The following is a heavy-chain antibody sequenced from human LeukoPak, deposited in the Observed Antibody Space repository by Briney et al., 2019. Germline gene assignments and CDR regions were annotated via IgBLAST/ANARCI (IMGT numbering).Heavy chain of an antibody. CDR1: GFTFDDYA. V-gene: IGHV3-9*01. CDR3: ARGVEYYYGMDV. CDR2: ISWNSGSI. J-gene: IGHJ6*02. D-gene: IGHD5-24*01. Sequence: GWSLRLSCAASGFTFDDYAMHWVRHAPGKGLEWVSGISWNSGSIGYADSVKGRFTISRDNAKNSLYLQMNSLRAEDTALYYCARGVEYYYGMDVWGQGTTVTVSS.